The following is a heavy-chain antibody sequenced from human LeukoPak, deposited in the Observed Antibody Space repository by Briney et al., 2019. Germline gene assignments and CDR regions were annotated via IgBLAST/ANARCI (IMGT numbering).Heavy chain of an antibody. CDR1: GDSISSSSYY. Sequence: SETLSLTCTVPGDSISSSSYYWGWIRQPPGKGLEWIGSIYYSGRTYYNPSLTSRVTISVDTSKRQFSLKLSSVTAANTAVYYCARRGYSDTWRHSPFVYWGQGTLVTVSS. CDR2: IYYSGRT. CDR3: ARRGYSDTWRHSPFVY. J-gene: IGHJ4*02. V-gene: IGHV4-39*01. D-gene: IGHD5-12*01.